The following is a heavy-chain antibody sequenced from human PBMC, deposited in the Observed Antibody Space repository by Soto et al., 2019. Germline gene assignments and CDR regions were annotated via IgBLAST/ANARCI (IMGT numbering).Heavy chain of an antibody. CDR3: ARDLKGRFGELTGA. CDR2: ISSSSSYI. J-gene: IGHJ6*02. CDR1: GFTFSSYS. V-gene: IGHV3-21*01. D-gene: IGHD3-10*01. Sequence: EVQLVESGGGLVKPGGSLRLSCAASGFTFSSYSMNWVRQAPGKGLEWVSSISSSSSYIYYADSVKGRFTISRDNPKNSLYLQMNSLRAEDTAVYYCARDLKGRFGELTGAWGQGTTVTVSS.